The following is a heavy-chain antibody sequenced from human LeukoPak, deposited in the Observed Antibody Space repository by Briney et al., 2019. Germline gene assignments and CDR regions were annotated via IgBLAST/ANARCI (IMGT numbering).Heavy chain of an antibody. CDR2: IYYSGST. CDR3: ARLEQLVKRGSDY. V-gene: IGHV4-39*01. D-gene: IGHD6-6*01. Sequence: PSETLSLTCTVSGGSISNSSYYWGWIRQPPGKGLEWIGSIYYSGSTYYNPSLKSRVTISVDTSKNQFSLKLSSVTAADTAVYYCARLEQLVKRGSDYWGQGTLVTVSS. CDR1: GGSISNSSYY. J-gene: IGHJ4*02.